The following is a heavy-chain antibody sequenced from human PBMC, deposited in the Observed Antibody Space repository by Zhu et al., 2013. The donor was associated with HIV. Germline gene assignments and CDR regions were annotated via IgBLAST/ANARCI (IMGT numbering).Heavy chain of an antibody. V-gene: IGHV1-2*02. CDR1: AYTFTANY. D-gene: IGHD3-22*01. Sequence: QVQLVQSGAEVKKPGASVKVSCRASAYTFTANYINWVRRVPGQGLEWIGWINPNSGGTNYAQKFQGRVSMTRDTSITTAYMELRGLRSEDTAVYYCARDGVPYYYDSSGYYSGWYFDLWGRGTLVTVSS. J-gene: IGHJ2*01. CDR3: ARDGVPYYYDSSGYYSGWYFDL. CDR2: INPNSGGT.